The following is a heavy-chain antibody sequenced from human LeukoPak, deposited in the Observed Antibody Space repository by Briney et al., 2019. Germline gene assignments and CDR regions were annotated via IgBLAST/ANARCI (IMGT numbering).Heavy chain of an antibody. D-gene: IGHD4/OR15-4a*01. CDR3: AKDPHPSYCPRECYGG. Sequence: GGSLRLSCAASRFTFSSYSMSWVRQAPGKGLEWVSTISGGGYTTYYADSVRGRFTISRDNSKNTLFLQMNSRRPEDTAVYYCAKDPHPSYCPRECYGGWGQGTLVTVSS. V-gene: IGHV3-23*01. CDR1: RFTFSSYS. J-gene: IGHJ4*02. CDR2: ISGGGYTT.